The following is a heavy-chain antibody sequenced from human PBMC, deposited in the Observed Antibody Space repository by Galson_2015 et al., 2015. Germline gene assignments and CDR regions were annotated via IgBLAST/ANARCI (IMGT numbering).Heavy chain of an antibody. J-gene: IGHJ6*03. D-gene: IGHD2-2*01. V-gene: IGHV3-11*01. Sequence: SLRLSCAASGFTFSDYYMSWIRQAPGKGLEWVSYISSSGSTIYYADSEKGRFTISRDNAKNSLYLQMNSLRAEDTAVYYCARSPIVVVPAAIGYYYYMDVWGKGTTVTVSS. CDR3: ARSPIVVVPAAIGYYYYMDV. CDR2: ISSSGSTI. CDR1: GFTFSDYY.